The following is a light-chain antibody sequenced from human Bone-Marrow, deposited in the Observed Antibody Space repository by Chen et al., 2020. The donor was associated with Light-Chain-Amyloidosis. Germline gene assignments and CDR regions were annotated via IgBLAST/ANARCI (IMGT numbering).Light chain of an antibody. V-gene: IGLV3-21*02. Sequence: SYVLTQPSPVSVAPGQTATIACGGNNIGSTSVPWYQQTPGQAPLLVVYDDSDRPSGIPERVSGSNSGNTATLTISRVEAGDEADYYGQVWDRSSDRPVFGGGTKLTVL. CDR3: QVWDRSSDRPV. CDR2: DDS. CDR1: NIGSTS. J-gene: IGLJ3*02.